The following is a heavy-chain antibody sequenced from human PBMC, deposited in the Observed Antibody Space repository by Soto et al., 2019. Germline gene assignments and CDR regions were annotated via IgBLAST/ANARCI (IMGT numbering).Heavy chain of an antibody. V-gene: IGHV4-31*03. J-gene: IGHJ4*02. D-gene: IGHD4-17*01. CDR1: GGSISSGGYY. CDR2: IDYSGST. CDR3: ARWGLGTTVVTPVDY. Sequence: QVQLQESGPGLVKPSQTLSLTCTVSGGSISSGGYYWSWIRQHPGKGLEWIGYIDYSGSTYYNPSLKSRVTISVDTSKNQFSLKLSSVTAADTAVYYCARWGLGTTVVTPVDYWGQGTLVTVSS.